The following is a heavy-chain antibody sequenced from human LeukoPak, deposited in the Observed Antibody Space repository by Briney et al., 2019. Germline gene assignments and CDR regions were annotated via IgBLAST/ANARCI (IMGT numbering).Heavy chain of an antibody. CDR2: ITHSGST. Sequence: SETLSLTCTVSGASISSAGHYWSWIRHLPGQGLEWIGYITHSGSTSYNPSLKSRLTISVDTSKNLFSLKLTSVTVADTAVYFCARVCGAGTFPIGIFVFGAQGPLVSVP. D-gene: IGHD2-15*01. V-gene: IGHV4-31*03. J-gene: IGHJ4*02. CDR3: ARVCGAGTFPIGIFVF. CDR1: GASISSAGHY.